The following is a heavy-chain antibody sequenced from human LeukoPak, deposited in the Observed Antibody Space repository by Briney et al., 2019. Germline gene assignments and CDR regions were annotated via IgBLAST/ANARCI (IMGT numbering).Heavy chain of an antibody. CDR1: GGSISSYY. V-gene: IGHV4-59*01. CDR3: ARVRNCGYDSGIDY. J-gene: IGHJ4*02. CDR2: IYYSGST. D-gene: IGHD5-12*01. Sequence: SETLCLTCTVSGGSISSYYWSWIRQPPGKGLEWIGYIYYSGSTNYNPSLKTRVTISVDTSKTQFSLKLSSVTAADTAVYYGARVRNCGYDSGIDYWGQGNLVTVSS.